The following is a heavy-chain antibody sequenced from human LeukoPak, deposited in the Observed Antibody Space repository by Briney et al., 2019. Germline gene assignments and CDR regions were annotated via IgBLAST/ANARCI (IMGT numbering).Heavy chain of an antibody. J-gene: IGHJ4*02. V-gene: IGHV4-39*01. Sequence: SETLSLTCTVSGGSISSSSYYWGWIRQPPGKGLEWIGSIYYSGSTYYNPSLKSRVTISVDTSKNQFSLKLTSVTAADTAVYYCAGGAHLGIGAYWGQGTLVTVSS. CDR1: GGSISSSSYY. CDR2: IYYSGST. CDR3: AGGAHLGIGAY. D-gene: IGHD1-26*01.